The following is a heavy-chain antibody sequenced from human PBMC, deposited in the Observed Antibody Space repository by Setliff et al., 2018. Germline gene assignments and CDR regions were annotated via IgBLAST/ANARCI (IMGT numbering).Heavy chain of an antibody. J-gene: IGHJ5*01. CDR1: GFTVNSNY. V-gene: IGHV3-48*01. CDR2: ISQSSDTI. CDR3: VRPQGAGTTNWLDS. Sequence: GSLRLSCAASGFTVNSNYMSWVRQAPGKGLEWVSYISQSSDTIYYADSVKGRFTISRDNAKSSLYLQMNSLRAEDTAVYYCVRPQGAGTTNWLDSWGQGTLVTVSS. D-gene: IGHD1-1*01.